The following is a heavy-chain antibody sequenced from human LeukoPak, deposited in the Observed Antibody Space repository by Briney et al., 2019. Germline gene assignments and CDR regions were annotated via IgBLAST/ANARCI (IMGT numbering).Heavy chain of an antibody. D-gene: IGHD1-26*01. J-gene: IGHJ4*02. CDR2: INTNTGNP. Sequence: ASVKVSCKASGYTITSYAMNWVRQAPGQGLEWMGWINTNTGNPTYAQGFTGRFVFSLDTSVSTAYLQISSLKAEDTTVYYCARDPHGWWELESLPLYWGQGTLVTVSS. V-gene: IGHV7-4-1*02. CDR3: ARDPHGWWELESLPLY. CDR1: GYTITSYA.